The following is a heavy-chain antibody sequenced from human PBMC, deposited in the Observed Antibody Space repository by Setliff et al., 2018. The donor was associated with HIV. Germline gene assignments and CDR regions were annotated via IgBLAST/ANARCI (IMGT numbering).Heavy chain of an antibody. V-gene: IGHV4-34*01. D-gene: IGHD2-2*01. Sequence: SETLSLTCAVYGGSFSGYYWSWMRQPPGKGLEWIGEINHSGSTNYNPSLKSRVTISVDTSKNQFFLKLSSVTAADTAVYYCVRGYCSSTTCYDDYYYMDVWGKGSTVTVS. CDR3: VRGYCSSTTCYDDYYYMDV. CDR1: GGSFSGYY. CDR2: INHSGST. J-gene: IGHJ6*03.